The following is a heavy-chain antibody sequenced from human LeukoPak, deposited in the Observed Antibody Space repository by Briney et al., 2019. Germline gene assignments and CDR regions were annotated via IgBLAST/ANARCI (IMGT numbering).Heavy chain of an antibody. J-gene: IGHJ4*02. CDR1: GGSISSYY. CDR3: ARRHYSRGYYYFDY. D-gene: IGHD3-22*01. V-gene: IGHV4-59*08. Sequence: KASETLSLTCTVSGGSISSYYWSWIRQPPGKGLEWIGYIYSSGSTNYNPSLKSRVTISVDTSKNQFSLKLSSVTAADTAVYYCARRHYSRGYYYFDYWGQGNLVTVSS. CDR2: IYSSGST.